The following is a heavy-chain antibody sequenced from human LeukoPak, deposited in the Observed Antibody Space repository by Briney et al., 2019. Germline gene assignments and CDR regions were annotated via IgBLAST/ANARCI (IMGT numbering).Heavy chain of an antibody. J-gene: IGHJ4*02. CDR1: GFSLSTSGVG. Sequence: SGPTLVNPTQTLTLTCTFSGFSLSTSGVGVGWIRQPPGKALEWLALIYWNDDKRYSPSLKSRLTITKDTSKNQVVLTMTNMDPVDTATYYCARVLSRCGGGSCYPPAFDYWGQGTLVTVSS. CDR2: IYWNDDK. D-gene: IGHD2-15*01. V-gene: IGHV2-5*01. CDR3: ARVLSRCGGGSCYPPAFDY.